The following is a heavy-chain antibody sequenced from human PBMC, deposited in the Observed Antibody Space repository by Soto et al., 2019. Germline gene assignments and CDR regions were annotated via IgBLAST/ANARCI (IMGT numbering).Heavy chain of an antibody. CDR3: ARGRTGDIVVPDVGYYYYGMDV. V-gene: IGHV1-69*13. Sequence: ASVKVSCKASGGTFSSYAISWVRQAPGQGLEWMGGIIPIFGTANYAQKFQGRVTITADESTSTAYMELSSLRSEDTAVYYCARGRTGDIVVPDVGYYYYGMDVWGQGTTVTVSS. CDR1: GGTFSSYA. D-gene: IGHD2-2*01. CDR2: IIPIFGTA. J-gene: IGHJ6*02.